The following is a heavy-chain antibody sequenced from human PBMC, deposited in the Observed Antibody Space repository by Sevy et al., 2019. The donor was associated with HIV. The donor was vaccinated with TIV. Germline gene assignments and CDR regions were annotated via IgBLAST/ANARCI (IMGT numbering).Heavy chain of an antibody. CDR1: GASMRSSHY. CDR2: VYNGGTT. V-gene: IGHV4-39*01. D-gene: IGHD6-19*01. Sequence: SETLSLTCTVSGASMRSSHYWGWIRQPPGKGLEWIASVYNGGTTYYNPSLKTRVTISVDTCKNQFSLKLASLTAADTAVYYCARLAQWLGPSFDSWGQGTLVTVSS. CDR3: ARLAQWLGPSFDS. J-gene: IGHJ4*02.